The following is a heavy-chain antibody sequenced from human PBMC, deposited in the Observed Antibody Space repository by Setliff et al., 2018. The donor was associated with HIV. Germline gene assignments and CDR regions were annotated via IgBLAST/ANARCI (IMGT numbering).Heavy chain of an antibody. Sequence: GASVKVSCKASGYTFTKYGIIWVRQAPGQGLEWVGWISVFNGNTDYAEKFEGRVTMTTDTSTNTAYMELRSLRSDDTAVYYCARRGRHAAPGITYYLDYWGQGTLVTVSS. D-gene: IGHD6-13*01. J-gene: IGHJ4*02. V-gene: IGHV1-18*04. CDR2: ISVFNGNT. CDR3: ARRGRHAAPGITYYLDY. CDR1: GYTFTKYG.